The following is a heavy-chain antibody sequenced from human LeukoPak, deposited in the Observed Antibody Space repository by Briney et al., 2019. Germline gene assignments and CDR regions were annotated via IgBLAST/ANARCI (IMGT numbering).Heavy chain of an antibody. D-gene: IGHD3-10*01. J-gene: IGHJ5*02. Sequence: SETLSLTCAVYGGSFSGYYWSWIRQPPGKGLEWIGEINHSGSTNYNPSLKSRVTISVDTSKNQFSLKLSSVTAADTAVYYCASFSYYYGSGNKNWFDPWGQGTLVTVSS. V-gene: IGHV4-34*01. CDR1: GGSFSGYY. CDR2: INHSGST. CDR3: ASFSYYYGSGNKNWFDP.